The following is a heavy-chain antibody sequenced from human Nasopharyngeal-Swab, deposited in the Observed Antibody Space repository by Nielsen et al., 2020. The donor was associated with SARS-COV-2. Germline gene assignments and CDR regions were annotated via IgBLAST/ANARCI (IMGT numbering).Heavy chain of an antibody. D-gene: IGHD4-17*01. CDR1: GFTFSSYS. CDR2: ISSSGRTI. J-gene: IGHJ4*02. V-gene: IGHV3-48*02. Sequence: GESLKISCAASGFTFSSYSMNWVRQAPGKGLEWVSYISSSGRTIYYENSVKGRFNISRDNAKNSLFLQMNSLRDEDTAVYYCARNLYGDYVIDYWGRGTLVTASS. CDR3: ARNLYGDYVIDY.